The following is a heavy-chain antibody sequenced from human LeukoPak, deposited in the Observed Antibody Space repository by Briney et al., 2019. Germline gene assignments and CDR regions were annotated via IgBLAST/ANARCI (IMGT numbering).Heavy chain of an antibody. D-gene: IGHD6-13*01. CDR1: GFTFSNYG. J-gene: IGHJ4*02. Sequence: GGSLRLSCAASGFTFSNYGMHWVRQAPDKGLEWVAFIQNDGSDKHYADSVEGRFTIARDNSKNTLYLQMNSLRAEDTAVYYCAREGYSSSWAYYFDYWGQGTLVTVSS. CDR2: IQNDGSDK. CDR3: AREGYSSSWAYYFDY. V-gene: IGHV3-30*02.